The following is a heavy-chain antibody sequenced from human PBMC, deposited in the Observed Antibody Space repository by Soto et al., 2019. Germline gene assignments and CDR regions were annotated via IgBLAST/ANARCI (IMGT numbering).Heavy chain of an antibody. CDR2: TYYRSKWYS. CDR3: ARQGSSWFDY. D-gene: IGHD6-13*01. Sequence: AMHWVRQAPGQRLEWLGRTYYRSKWYSDYAVSVRSRITINADTTRNQFSLQVNSVTPEDTAVYYCARQGSSWFDYWGQGTPVTVS. CDR1: A. V-gene: IGHV6-1*01. J-gene: IGHJ4*02.